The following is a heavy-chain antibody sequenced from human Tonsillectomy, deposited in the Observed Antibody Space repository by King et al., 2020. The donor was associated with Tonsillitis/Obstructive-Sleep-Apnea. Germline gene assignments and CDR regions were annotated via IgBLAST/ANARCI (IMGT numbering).Heavy chain of an antibody. V-gene: IGHV3-30*18. CDR3: AKEQAAWDAFDI. CDR2: ISDDGNNK. J-gene: IGHJ3*02. CDR1: GFTFSSFG. Sequence: VQLVESGGGVVQPGRSLRLSCAASGFTFSSFGMHWVRQAPGKGLEWVAVISDDGNNKEYADSVKGRFTISRDNSKNTLYLQMNSLRAEDTAIYYCAKEQAAWDAFDIWGQGTMVTVSS. D-gene: IGHD6-25*01.